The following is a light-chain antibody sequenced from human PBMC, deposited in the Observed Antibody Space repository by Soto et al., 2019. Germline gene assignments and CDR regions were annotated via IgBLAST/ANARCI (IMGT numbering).Light chain of an antibody. CDR2: DVS. Sequence: QSVLTQPASVSGSPGQSITISCTGTSSDVGGYNYVSWYQQYPGKAPKLIIYDVSNRPSGVSNRFSGSKSGNTASLTISGLQAEDEADYYCSSYTSSSNDVFGTGTKLTVL. CDR1: SSDVGGYNY. J-gene: IGLJ1*01. CDR3: SSYTSSSNDV. V-gene: IGLV2-14*03.